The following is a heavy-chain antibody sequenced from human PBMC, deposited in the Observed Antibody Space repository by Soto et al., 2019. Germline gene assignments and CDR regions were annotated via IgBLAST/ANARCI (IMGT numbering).Heavy chain of an antibody. V-gene: IGHV3-21*01. D-gene: IGHD3-16*01. CDR2: ISSSSSYI. Sequence: EVQLVEYGGGLGKPGGSLRLSCAASGFTLSSYSMNWVRQAPGKGLEWVSSISSSSSYIYYADSVKGRFTISRDNAKNSLYLQMNSLRAEDTAVYYCARDWGGEGTFDYWGQGTLVTVSS. CDR3: ARDWGGEGTFDY. J-gene: IGHJ4*02. CDR1: GFTLSSYS.